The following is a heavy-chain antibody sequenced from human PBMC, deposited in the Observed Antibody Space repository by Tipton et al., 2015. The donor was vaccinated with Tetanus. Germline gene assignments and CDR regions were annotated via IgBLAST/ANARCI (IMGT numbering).Heavy chain of an antibody. J-gene: IGHJ4*02. D-gene: IGHD3-3*01. V-gene: IGHV3-23*01. CDR1: GFTFSSFA. Sequence: SLRLSCEASGFTFSSFAMSWVRQAPGKGLEWVSAISESGAVTYYADSVKGRFTISRDNSRKTLYLQMNSLRAEDTAVYYCAKEQYYDFWSGYYVLDYWGQGTLVTVSS. CDR3: AKEQYYDFWSGYYVLDY. CDR2: ISESGAVT.